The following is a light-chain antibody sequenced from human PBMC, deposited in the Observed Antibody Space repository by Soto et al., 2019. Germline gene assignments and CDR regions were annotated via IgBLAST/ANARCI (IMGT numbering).Light chain of an antibody. J-gene: IGKJ4*01. CDR2: DAS. CDR3: PQRGGWPLT. CDR1: QGVGRF. V-gene: IGKV3-11*01. Sequence: EIVLTQSPATLSLSPGERAALSCRASQGVGRFLAWYQQKPGQAPRLLIYDASNLATGIPARFSGSGSETDFTLAIDNLEPEDFAVYYCPQRGGWPLTFGGGTKVEIK.